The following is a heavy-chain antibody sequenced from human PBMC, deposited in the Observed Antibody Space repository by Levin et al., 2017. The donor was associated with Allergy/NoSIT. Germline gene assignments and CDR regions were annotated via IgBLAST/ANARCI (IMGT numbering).Heavy chain of an antibody. V-gene: IGHV4-59*01. Sequence: SQTLSLTCTVSGDSINNSYWSWIRQPPGKGLEWIGFILYSGSTNYNPSLTSRVTISVDTSKNQFSLNLNSVTAADTAVYYCTRGSGWYLYWGQGTLVTVSS. CDR2: ILYSGST. D-gene: IGHD6-19*01. J-gene: IGHJ4*02. CDR1: GDSINNSY. CDR3: TRGSGWYLY.